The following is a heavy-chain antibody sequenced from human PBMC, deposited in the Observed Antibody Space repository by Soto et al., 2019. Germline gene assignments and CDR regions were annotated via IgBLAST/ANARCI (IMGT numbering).Heavy chain of an antibody. D-gene: IGHD1-26*01. J-gene: IGHJ1*01. CDR2: INWNSGSI. CDR3: VKDESIXWYSGHFRH. CDR1: GFTFDDYA. V-gene: IGHV3-9*01. Sequence: EVQLVESGGGLVQPGRSLRLSCAASGFTFDDYAMHWVRQVPGKGLEWVSGINWNSGSIGYGDSVKGRFAISRDNAKNSLHLQMNSLXXEDTAFYYCVKDESIXWYSGHFRHWGQGTLVTVSS.